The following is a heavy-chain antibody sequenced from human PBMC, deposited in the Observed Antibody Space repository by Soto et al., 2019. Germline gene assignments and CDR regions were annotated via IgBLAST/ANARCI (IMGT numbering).Heavy chain of an antibody. Sequence: SETLSLTCTVSSDSISSYYWSRVRQPPRKGLEWIGEVSHSGNTKYYPSLRSRVTLSVDSSKNQISLALTSVTAADTAVYYCARAKFESTGWHQFDIWGQGTLVTVSS. V-gene: IGHV4-34*01. CDR1: SDSISSYY. J-gene: IGHJ4*02. D-gene: IGHD3-9*01. CDR2: VSHSGNT. CDR3: ARAKFESTGWHQFDI.